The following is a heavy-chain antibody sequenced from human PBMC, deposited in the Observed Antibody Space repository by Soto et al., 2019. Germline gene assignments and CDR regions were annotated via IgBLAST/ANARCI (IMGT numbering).Heavy chain of an antibody. J-gene: IGHJ6*02. CDR3: VTRGYCSGGSCYRADEKTEYYYGMDV. CDR2: ISSNGGST. V-gene: IGHV3-64D*08. CDR1: GFTFSSYA. D-gene: IGHD2-15*01. Sequence: GGSLRLSCSASGFTFSSYAMHWVRQAPGKGLEYVSAISSNGGSTYYADSVKGRFTISRDNSKNTLYLQMSSLRAEDTAVYYCVTRGYCSGGSCYRADEKTEYYYGMDVWGQGTTVTVSS.